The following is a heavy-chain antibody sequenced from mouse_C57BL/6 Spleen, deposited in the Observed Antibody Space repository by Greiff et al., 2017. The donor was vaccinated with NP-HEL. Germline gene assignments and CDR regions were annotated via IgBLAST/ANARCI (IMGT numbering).Heavy chain of an antibody. J-gene: IGHJ1*03. D-gene: IGHD1-1*01. Sequence: VQLVESGAELVRPGASVKLSCKASGYTFTDYYINWVKQRPGQGLEWIARIYPGSGNTYYNEKFKGKATLTAEKSSSTAYMQLSSLTSEDSAVYFCARERAFITTVVGYFDVWGTGTTVTVSS. CDR3: ARERAFITTVVGYFDV. CDR1: GYTFTDYY. CDR2: IYPGSGNT. V-gene: IGHV1-76*01.